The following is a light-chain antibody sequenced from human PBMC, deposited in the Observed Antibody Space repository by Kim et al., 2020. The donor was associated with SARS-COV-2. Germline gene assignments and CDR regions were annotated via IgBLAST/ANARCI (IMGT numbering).Light chain of an antibody. CDR3: MQALQTPPT. CDR1: QSLLHSNGYNY. Sequence: PASISCRSSQSLLHSNGYNYLDWYLQKPGQSPQLLIYLGSTRASGVPDRFSGSGSGTDFTLKISRVEAEDVAVYYCMQALQTPPTFGQGTKVDIK. V-gene: IGKV2-28*01. CDR2: LGS. J-gene: IGKJ1*01.